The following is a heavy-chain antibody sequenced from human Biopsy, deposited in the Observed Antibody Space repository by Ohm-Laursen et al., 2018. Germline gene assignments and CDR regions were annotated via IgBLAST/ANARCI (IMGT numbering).Heavy chain of an antibody. D-gene: IGHD1-20*01. CDR1: GLTFSDYY. V-gene: IGHV3-11*01. CDR2: ITVSGASV. J-gene: IGHJ3*01. Sequence: SLRLSCSASGLTFSDYYMSWVRQAPGKGLEWISYITVSGASVYYTDSVKGRFTISRDNAKNSLYLQMNSLRAEDTAVYFCAISNPASNYKWNDQDEPLDFWGQGTMVTVSS. CDR3: AISNPASNYKWNDQDEPLDF.